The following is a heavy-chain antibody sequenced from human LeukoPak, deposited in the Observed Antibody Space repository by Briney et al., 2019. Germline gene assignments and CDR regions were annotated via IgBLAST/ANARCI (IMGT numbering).Heavy chain of an antibody. D-gene: IGHD3-22*01. CDR1: GFTFSSYS. CDR3: AREAYYYDSSGYYYPYYFDY. Sequence: GGSLRLSCAASGFTFSSYSMNWVRQAPGKGLEWVSSISSSSSYIYYADSVKGRFTISRDNAKNSLYLQMNSLRAEDTTVYYCAREAYYYDSSGYYYPYYFDYWGQGTLVTVSS. V-gene: IGHV3-21*01. J-gene: IGHJ4*02. CDR2: ISSSSSYI.